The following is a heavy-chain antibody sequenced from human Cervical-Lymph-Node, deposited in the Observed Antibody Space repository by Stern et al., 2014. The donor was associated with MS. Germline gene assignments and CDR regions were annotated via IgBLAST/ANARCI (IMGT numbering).Heavy chain of an antibody. Sequence: EVQLVESGAELIRPGESLKISCKGSGFKFSIYWIAWVRKMPGKGLEWMGIIYPGDSETRYSPSFPDQVTMSADKSTSTAYLQWSSLNASDTAMYFCARQTTAWASDVWGQGTLVTVSS. CDR2: IYPGDSET. CDR1: GFKFSIYW. J-gene: IGHJ4*02. D-gene: IGHD1-14*01. V-gene: IGHV5-51*01. CDR3: ARQTTAWASDV.